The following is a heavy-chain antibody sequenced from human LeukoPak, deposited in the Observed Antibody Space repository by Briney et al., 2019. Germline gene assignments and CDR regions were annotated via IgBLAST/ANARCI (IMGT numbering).Heavy chain of an antibody. J-gene: IGHJ3*02. Sequence: ASVKVSCKASGYTFTSYGISWVRQAPGQGLEWMGWISAYNGNTNYAQKLQGRVTMTTDTSTSTAYMELRSLRSDDTAVYYCARDSSSWYSISHDAFDIWGQGTMVTVSS. CDR2: ISAYNGNT. CDR1: GYTFTSYG. D-gene: IGHD6-13*01. V-gene: IGHV1-18*01. CDR3: ARDSSSWYSISHDAFDI.